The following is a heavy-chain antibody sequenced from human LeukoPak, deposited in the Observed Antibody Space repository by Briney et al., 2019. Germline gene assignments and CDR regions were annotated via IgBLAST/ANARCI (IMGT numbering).Heavy chain of an antibody. CDR1: GYTFTSYY. J-gene: IGHJ4*02. D-gene: IGHD2-2*01. V-gene: IGHV1-46*01. Sequence: ASVKVSCKASGYTFTSYYMHWVRQAPGQGLEWMGIINPSGGSTSYAQKFRGRVTMTRDTSTSTVYMELSSLRSEDTAVYYCARIYCSSTSCHEGYFDYWGQGTLVTVSS. CDR3: ARIYCSSTSCHEGYFDY. CDR2: INPSGGST.